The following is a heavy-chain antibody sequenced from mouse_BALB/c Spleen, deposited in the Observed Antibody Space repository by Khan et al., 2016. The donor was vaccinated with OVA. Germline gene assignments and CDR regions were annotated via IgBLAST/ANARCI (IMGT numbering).Heavy chain of an antibody. CDR3: AGSGSYDGFDY. D-gene: IGHD2-12*01. Sequence: QIQLVQSGPELKKPGETVKISCKASGYTFTDYSMHWVKQAPGKGLQWMGWINTETGEPTYADDLKGRFAFSLDPSASTAYLQINNLKNEDTATYFGAGSGSYDGFDYWGQGTTLTVSS. CDR2: INTETGEP. J-gene: IGHJ2*01. CDR1: GYTFTDYS. V-gene: IGHV9-2-1*01.